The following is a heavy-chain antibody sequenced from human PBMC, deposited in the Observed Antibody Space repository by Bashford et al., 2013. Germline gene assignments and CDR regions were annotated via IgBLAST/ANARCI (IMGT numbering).Heavy chain of an antibody. CDR2: MNPNSGNT. Sequence: ASVKVSCKASGYTFTSYDINWVRQATGQGLEWMGWMNPNSGNTGYAQKFQGRVTMTRNTSISTAYMELSSLRSEDTAVYYCARFAAELRYFDPWGQGTLVTVSS. D-gene: IGHD3-9*01. V-gene: IGHV1-8*01. CDR3: ARFAAELRYFDP. CDR1: GYTFTSYD. J-gene: IGHJ5*02.